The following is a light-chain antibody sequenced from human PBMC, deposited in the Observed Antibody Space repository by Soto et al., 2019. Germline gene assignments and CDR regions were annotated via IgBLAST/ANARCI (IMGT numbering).Light chain of an antibody. Sequence: DIQMTQSPSSLSASVGDRVTITCRASQSISSYLNWYQQKPGKAPKLLIYAASSLQSGVASRFSRSGSGTDFTLTISSLQPEDFATYYCQQSYSTPPLTFGGGTKVEIK. CDR1: QSISSY. CDR2: AAS. V-gene: IGKV1-39*01. CDR3: QQSYSTPPLT. J-gene: IGKJ4*01.